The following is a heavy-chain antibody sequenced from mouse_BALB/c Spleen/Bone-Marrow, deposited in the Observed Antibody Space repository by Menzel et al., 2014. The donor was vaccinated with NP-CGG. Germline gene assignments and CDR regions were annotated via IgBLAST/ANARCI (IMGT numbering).Heavy chain of an antibody. D-gene: IGHD2-10*02. V-gene: IGHV1-63*02. CDR3: AREEYGNYDRFIDY. J-gene: IGHJ2*01. CDR1: GYTFTNYW. Sequence: QVQLKQSGAELVRPGTSVKISCKASGYTFTNYWLSWVKQRPGHGLEWIGDIYPGGGYTNINVRFKGKATLTADTSSSTAYMQLSSLTSEDSAVYFCAREEYGNYDRFIDYWGQGTTLTVSS. CDR2: IYPGGGYT.